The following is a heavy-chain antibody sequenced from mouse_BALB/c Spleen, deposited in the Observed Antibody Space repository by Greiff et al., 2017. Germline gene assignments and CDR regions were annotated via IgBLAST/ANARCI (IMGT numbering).Heavy chain of an antibody. CDR3: ASITTWAMDY. D-gene: IGHD1-2*01. J-gene: IGHJ4*01. CDR2: ISNGGGST. Sequence: EVQVVESGGGLVQPGGSLKLSCAASGFTFSSYTMSWVRQTPEKRLEWVAYISNGGGSTYYPDTVKGRFTISRDNAKNTLYLQMSSLKSEDTAMYYCASITTWAMDYWGQGTSVTVSS. V-gene: IGHV5-12-2*01. CDR1: GFTFSSYT.